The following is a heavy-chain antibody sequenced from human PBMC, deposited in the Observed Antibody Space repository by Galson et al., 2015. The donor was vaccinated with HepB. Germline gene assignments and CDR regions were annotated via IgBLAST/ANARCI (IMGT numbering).Heavy chain of an antibody. CDR1: GFTFSDYY. V-gene: IGHV3-11*01. D-gene: IGHD2-15*01. J-gene: IGHJ4*02. Sequence: SLRLSCAASGFTFSDYYMSWMRQAPGKGLEWLSYISHSGTTVYHADSLKGRFSISRDNAKNSRYLQINSLRAEDTAVYYCAIGLGGYWGQGTLVTVSS. CDR2: ISHSGTTV. CDR3: AIGLGGY.